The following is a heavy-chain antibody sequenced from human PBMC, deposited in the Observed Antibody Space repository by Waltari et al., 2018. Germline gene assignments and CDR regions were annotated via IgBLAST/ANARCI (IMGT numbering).Heavy chain of an antibody. J-gene: IGHJ4*02. CDR2: MSGSGGIT. Sequence: EVQLLESGGGLVQPGGSLRLSCAASGFTFSSYAMSWVRQAPGKGLEWVSDMSGSGGITYYADSVKGRFTISRDSSKSTTHLHMNSLRVEDTAVYYCAKGTQNYGYFNLEYWGQGTLVTVSS. V-gene: IGHV3-23*01. CDR1: GFTFSSYA. D-gene: IGHD3-9*01. CDR3: AKGTQNYGYFNLEY.